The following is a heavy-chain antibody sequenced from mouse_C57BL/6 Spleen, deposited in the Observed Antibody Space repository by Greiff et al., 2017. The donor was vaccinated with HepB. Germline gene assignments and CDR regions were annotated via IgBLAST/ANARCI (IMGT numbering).Heavy chain of an antibody. D-gene: IGHD1-1*01. J-gene: IGHJ2*01. CDR2: INPNNGGT. V-gene: IGHV1-18*01. CDR1: GYTFTDYN. Sequence: VQLQQSGPELVKPGASVTIPCKASGYTFTDYNMDWVKQSHGKSLEWIGDINPNNGGTIYNQKFKGKATLTVDKSSSTVYMELRSLTSEDTAVYYCARASSYDFDDWGKGTTLTVSS. CDR3: ARASSYDFDD.